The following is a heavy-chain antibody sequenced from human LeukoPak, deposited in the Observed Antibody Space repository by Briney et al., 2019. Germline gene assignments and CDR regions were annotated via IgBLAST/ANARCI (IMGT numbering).Heavy chain of an antibody. CDR3: ARGQVTAVTRLASFDI. Sequence: GGSLRLSCAASGFTFSSYEMNWVRQAPGKGLEWVANINQGGSEKYYVDSVKGRFTISRDNAKNSLYLQMNSLRAEDTAVYYCARGQVTAVTRLASFDIWGQGTMVIVSS. D-gene: IGHD4-17*01. V-gene: IGHV3-7*04. J-gene: IGHJ3*02. CDR2: INQGGSEK. CDR1: GFTFSSYE.